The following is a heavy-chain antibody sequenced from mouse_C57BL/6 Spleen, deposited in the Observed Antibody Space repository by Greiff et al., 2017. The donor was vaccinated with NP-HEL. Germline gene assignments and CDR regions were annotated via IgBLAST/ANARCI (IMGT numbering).Heavy chain of an antibody. CDR2: IYPGSGNT. CDR3: SRPYGSSRAWFAY. CDR1: GYTFTDYY. D-gene: IGHD1-1*01. Sequence: QVHVKQSGPELVKPGASVKISCKASGYTFTDYYINWVKQRPGQGLEWIGWIYPGSGNTKYNEKFKGKATLTVDTSSSTAYMQLSSLTSEDSAVYYCSRPYGSSRAWFAYWGQGTLVTVSA. V-gene: IGHV1-84*01. J-gene: IGHJ3*01.